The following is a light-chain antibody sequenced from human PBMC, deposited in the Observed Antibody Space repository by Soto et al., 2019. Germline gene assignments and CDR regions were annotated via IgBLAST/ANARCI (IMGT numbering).Light chain of an antibody. V-gene: IGKV3-15*01. CDR3: QHYNNWPSLT. CDR1: QSVSSN. CDR2: GAS. Sequence: EIVMTQSPATLSVSPGDRATLSCRASQSVSSNLAWYQQKPGQAPRLLIYGASTRATGIPARFSGSGSGTEFTLTISSLQSEDFAVYYCQHYNNWPSLTFGGGTKVEIK. J-gene: IGKJ4*01.